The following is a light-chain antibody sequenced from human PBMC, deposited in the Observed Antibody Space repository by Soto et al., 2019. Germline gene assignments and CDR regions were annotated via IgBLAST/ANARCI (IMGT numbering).Light chain of an antibody. V-gene: IGLV2-14*02. CDR3: TSYTSISTYV. CDR1: SSDVGAYNS. J-gene: IGLJ1*01. CDR2: KGT. Sequence: QSALAQPASVSGSPGQSITISCTGTSSDVGAYNSVSWYQQHPHRAPQVIIYKGTQRPSGVSNRFSGSTSGNAASLTISGLQAEDEADYYCTSYTSISTYVFGTGTKVTVL.